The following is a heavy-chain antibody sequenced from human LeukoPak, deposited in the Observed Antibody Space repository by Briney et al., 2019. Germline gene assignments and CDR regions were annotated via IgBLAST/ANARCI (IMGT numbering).Heavy chain of an antibody. J-gene: IGHJ3*02. CDR3: ARDFEMTAMVRASVAFDI. V-gene: IGHV4-30-2*01. CDR2: IYHSGST. D-gene: IGHD3-10*01. Sequence: SETLSLTCTVSGGSISSGGYYWSWIRQPPGKGLEWIGYIYHSGSTYYNPSLKSRVTISVDRSKNQFSLKLSSVTAADTAVYYCARDFEMTAMVRASVAFDIWGQGTMVTVSS. CDR1: GGSISSGGYY.